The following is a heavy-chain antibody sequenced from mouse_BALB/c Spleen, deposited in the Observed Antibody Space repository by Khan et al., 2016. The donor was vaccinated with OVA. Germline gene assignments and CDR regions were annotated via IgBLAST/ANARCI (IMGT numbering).Heavy chain of an antibody. CDR2: IWSAGST. CDR3: ARRGYDYGRGALFAY. J-gene: IGHJ3*01. Sequence: QVQLKESGPGLVQPSQSLSITCTVSGFSLPNYSVHWVRQSPGKGLEWLGVIWSAGSTDYNKAFISRLTISKDNSRSQVFFKMNNLQPNDTAIYYWARRGYDYGRGALFAYWGQGTLVTVAA. CDR1: GFSLPNYS. D-gene: IGHD2-4*01. V-gene: IGHV2-2*02.